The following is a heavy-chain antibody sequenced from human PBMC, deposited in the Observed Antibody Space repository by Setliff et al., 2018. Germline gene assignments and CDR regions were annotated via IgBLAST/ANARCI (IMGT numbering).Heavy chain of an antibody. D-gene: IGHD3-10*01. CDR2: IYYSGSTS. Sequence: PSETLCLTCTVSGGSISSGGYYWSWIRQHPGKGLEWIGYIYYSGSTSYYNPSLKSRVTISVDTSKNQFSLKLSSVTAADTAVYYCARANSIRRFGEWKHYLDYWGQGTLVTVSS. V-gene: IGHV4-31*03. CDR3: ARANSIRRFGEWKHYLDY. CDR1: GGSISSGGYY. J-gene: IGHJ4*02.